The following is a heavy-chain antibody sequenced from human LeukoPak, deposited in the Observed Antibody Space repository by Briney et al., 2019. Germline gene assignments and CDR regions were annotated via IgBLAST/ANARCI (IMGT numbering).Heavy chain of an antibody. Sequence: SETLSLTCAVYGGSFSGYYWSWIRQPPGKGLEWIGEINHSGSTNYNPSLKSRVTISVDTSKNQFSLKLSSVTAADTAVYYCARASPYADYYMDVWGKGTTVTISS. CDR1: GGSFSGYY. V-gene: IGHV4-34*01. D-gene: IGHD2-2*01. CDR3: ARASPYADYYMDV. J-gene: IGHJ6*03. CDR2: INHSGST.